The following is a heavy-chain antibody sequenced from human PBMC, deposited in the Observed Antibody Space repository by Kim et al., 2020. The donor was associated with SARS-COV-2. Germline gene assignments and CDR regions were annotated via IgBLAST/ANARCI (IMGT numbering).Heavy chain of an antibody. V-gene: IGHV3-23*01. J-gene: IGHJ5*02. Sequence: GDITDYVDSVKGRFAISRDMFKNTLYLQMNSLRAEDTAVYYCARDEGSGAWGQGTLVTVSS. D-gene: IGHD2-15*01. CDR3: ARDEGSGA. CDR2: GDIT.